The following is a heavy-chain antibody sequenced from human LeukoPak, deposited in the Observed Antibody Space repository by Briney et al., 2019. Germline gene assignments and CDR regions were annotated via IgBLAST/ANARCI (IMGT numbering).Heavy chain of an antibody. CDR1: GFSFSNYW. J-gene: IGHJ4*02. Sequence: GRSLRLSCAASGFSFSNYWMHWVRQAPGKGLVWVTRMNSDGSATYYADSVQGRFTTSRDNAKNTLYLQMNSLRAEDTAMYFCAKGPNYFDSWGQGTLVTVSS. V-gene: IGHV3-74*01. CDR2: MNSDGSAT. CDR3: AKGPNYFDS.